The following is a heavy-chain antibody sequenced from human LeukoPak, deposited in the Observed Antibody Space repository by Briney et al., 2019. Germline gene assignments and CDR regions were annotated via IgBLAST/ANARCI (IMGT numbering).Heavy chain of an antibody. V-gene: IGHV3-30*02. D-gene: IGHD6-13*01. CDR3: AKASYSSSWYDVSDKYYYYYMDV. Sequence: PGGSLRLSCEASGLTFNKYWMTWVRQAPGKGLEWVAFIRYDGSNKYYADSVKGRFTISRDNSKNTLYLQMNSLRAEDTAVYYCAKASYSSSWYDVSDKYYYYYMDVWGKGTTVTISS. CDR2: IRYDGSNK. CDR1: GLTFNKYW. J-gene: IGHJ6*03.